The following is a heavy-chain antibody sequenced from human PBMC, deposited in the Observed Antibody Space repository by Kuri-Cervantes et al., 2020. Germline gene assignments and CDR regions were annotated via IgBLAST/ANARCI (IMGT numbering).Heavy chain of an antibody. J-gene: IGHJ4*02. CDR1: GGSVSSYY. CDR2: IYYSGST. CDR3: ARSTESGVGY. D-gene: IGHD7-27*01. Sequence: SETLSLTCIVSGGSVSSYYWSWIRQPPGKGLEWIGYIYYSGSTNYNPSLKSRVTISVDTSKNQFSLKLSSVTAADTAVYYCARSTESGVGYWGQGTLVTVSS. V-gene: IGHV4-59*02.